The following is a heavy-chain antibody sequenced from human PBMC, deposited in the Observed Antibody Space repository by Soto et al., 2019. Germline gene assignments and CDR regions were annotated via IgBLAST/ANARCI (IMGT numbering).Heavy chain of an antibody. V-gene: IGHV4-59*01. CDR2: IYYSGST. CDR3: ARDFSPNCGGDCYRRYYYYGMDV. Sequence: SETLSLTCTVSCGSISSYYWSWIRQPPGKGLEWIGYIYYSGSTNYNPSLKSRVTISVDTSKNQFSLKLSSVTAADTAVYYCARDFSPNCGGDCYRRYYYYGMDVWGQGTTVTVSS. J-gene: IGHJ6*02. D-gene: IGHD2-21*02. CDR1: CGSISSYY.